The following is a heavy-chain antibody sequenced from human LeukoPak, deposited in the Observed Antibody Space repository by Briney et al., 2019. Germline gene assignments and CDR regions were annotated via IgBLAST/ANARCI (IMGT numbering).Heavy chain of an antibody. V-gene: IGHV4-59*11. CDR1: DASFSSHY. Sequence: PSETLSLTCIVSDASFSSHYWTWIRQPPGKGLVWIGYISYTGSTNYNPSLKSRVTISVDTSKNQFSLKLSSVTAADTAVYYCARDPTTVTKGFDIWGQGTMVTVSS. CDR2: ISYTGST. D-gene: IGHD4-17*01. CDR3: ARDPTTVTKGFDI. J-gene: IGHJ3*02.